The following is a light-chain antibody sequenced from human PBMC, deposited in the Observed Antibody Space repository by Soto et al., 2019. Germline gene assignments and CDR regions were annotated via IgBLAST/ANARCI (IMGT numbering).Light chain of an antibody. V-gene: IGKV3-20*01. Sequence: ELVLTQSPGTLSLSPGEIATLSCRASQSVSNNYLAWYQQKPGQAPSLLIYGASNRATGIPDMFSGSGSGTDFTLTISRLEPEDFAVYYWQQYGSSGTFGQGTKVDI. CDR1: QSVSNNY. J-gene: IGKJ1*01. CDR3: QQYGSSGT. CDR2: GAS.